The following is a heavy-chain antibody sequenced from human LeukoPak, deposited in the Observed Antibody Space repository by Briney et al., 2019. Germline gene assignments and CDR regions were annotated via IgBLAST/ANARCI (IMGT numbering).Heavy chain of an antibody. CDR1: GYTFTGHY. Sequence: GASVKVSCKASGYTFTGHYMHWVRQAPGQGLEWMGWINPNTGNPTYAQGFTGRFVFSLDTSVSTAYLQISSLKAEDTAVYYCARAYQPLGGLSFPDYWGQGTLVTVSS. V-gene: IGHV7-4-1*02. CDR3: ARAYQPLGGLSFPDY. CDR2: INPNTGNP. J-gene: IGHJ4*02. D-gene: IGHD3-16*02.